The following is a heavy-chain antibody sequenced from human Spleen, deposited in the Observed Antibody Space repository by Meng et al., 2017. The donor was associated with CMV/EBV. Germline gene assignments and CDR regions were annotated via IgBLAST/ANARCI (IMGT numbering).Heavy chain of an antibody. J-gene: IGHJ4*02. CDR2: LSYDGSQR. CDR3: AKFESSSWSDY. Sequence: GESLKISCVASTLTHFKSYSMNWVRQAPGKGLEWVAILSYDGSQRYYTDSVKGRFTISRDNSKNTLYLQMNSLRAEDTAVYYCAKFESSSWSDYWGQGTLVTVSS. V-gene: IGHV3-30*18. CDR1: TLTHFKSYS. D-gene: IGHD6-13*01.